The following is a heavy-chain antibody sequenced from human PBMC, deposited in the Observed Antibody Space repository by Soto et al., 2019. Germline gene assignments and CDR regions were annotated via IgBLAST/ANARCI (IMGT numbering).Heavy chain of an antibody. CDR2: ISSSSSTI. CDR3: TLHKFDSSGYVSDY. CDR1: GFTFSSYN. D-gene: IGHD3-22*01. J-gene: IGHJ4*02. V-gene: IGHV3-48*01. Sequence: VFLRLSCGASGFTFSSYNMNCVSKAPGKGLEWVSYISSSSSTIYYADSVKGRFTISRDNAKNSLYLQMNSLGAEDTATYHCTLHKFDSSGYVSDYWGQGTLVTVS.